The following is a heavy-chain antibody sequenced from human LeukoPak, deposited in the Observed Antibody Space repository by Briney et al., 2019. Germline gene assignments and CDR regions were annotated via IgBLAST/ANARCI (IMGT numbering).Heavy chain of an antibody. CDR2: INHSGST. CDR1: GGSFSGYY. J-gene: IGHJ4*02. V-gene: IGHV4-34*01. CDR3: ARSPYSYGSGSYFVD. Sequence: NPSETLSLTCAVYGGSFSGYYWSWTRQPPGKGLEWIGEINHSGSTNYNPSHKSRVTISVDTSKNQFSLKLSSVTAADTAVYYCARSPYSYGSGSYFVDWGQGTLVTVSS. D-gene: IGHD3-10*01.